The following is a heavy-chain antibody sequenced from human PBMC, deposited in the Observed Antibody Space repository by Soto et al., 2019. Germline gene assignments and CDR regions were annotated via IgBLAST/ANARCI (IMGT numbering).Heavy chain of an antibody. CDR2: ISGSGSSV. D-gene: IGHD1-26*01. Sequence: EVELLESGGGLVRPGGSLRLSCAASGFTFSHYVLSWVRQSPERGLEWVSSISGSGSSVYVADSVRGRFIMSRDLSTNTVSLQMNSLRAEDTAVYYCAKSRASYLSASYFFYGLDVWGPGTTVTV. CDR1: GFTFSHYV. V-gene: IGHV3-23*01. J-gene: IGHJ6*02. CDR3: AKSRASYLSASYFFYGLDV.